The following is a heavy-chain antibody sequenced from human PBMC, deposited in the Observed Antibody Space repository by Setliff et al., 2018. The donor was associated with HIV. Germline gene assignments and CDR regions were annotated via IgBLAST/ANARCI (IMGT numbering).Heavy chain of an antibody. D-gene: IGHD6-19*01. Sequence: SVKVSCKASGGTFSSYAVSYLRQAPGQGLEWMGGIVPIFGTANYAQKFQGRVTITTDESTSTAYMELSGLRSEDTAVYFCARDGLLVAGIRFDYWGQGTLVTVSS. J-gene: IGHJ4*01. CDR3: ARDGLLVAGIRFDY. CDR2: IVPIFGTA. CDR1: GGTFSSYA. V-gene: IGHV1-69*05.